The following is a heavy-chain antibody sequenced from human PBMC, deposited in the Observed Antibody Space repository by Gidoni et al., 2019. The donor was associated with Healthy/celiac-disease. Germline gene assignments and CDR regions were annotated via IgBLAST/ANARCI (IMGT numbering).Heavy chain of an antibody. J-gene: IGHJ4*02. Sequence: EVQLVESGGGLVQLGGYLRLSCAASGFTFRSYAMSWVRQAPGKGLEWVVAISGSGGSTYYADSVKGRFTISRDNSKNTLYLQMNSLRAEDTAVYYCAKVKLLIRGPAYFDYWGQGTLVTVSS. CDR3: AKVKLLIRGPAYFDY. V-gene: IGHV3-23*04. CDR2: ISGSGGST. D-gene: IGHD2-2*01. CDR1: GFTFRSYA.